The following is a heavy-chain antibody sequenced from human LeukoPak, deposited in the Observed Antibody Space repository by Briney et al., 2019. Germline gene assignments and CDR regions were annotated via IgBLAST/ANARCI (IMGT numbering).Heavy chain of an antibody. CDR2: ISSSSDYK. J-gene: IGHJ4*02. CDR3: ARDGPQWEPSF. V-gene: IGHV3-21*06. CDR1: GFTFSNYR. D-gene: IGHD1-26*01. Sequence: GGSLRLSCAASGFTFSNYRMNRVRQAPGKGLEWVSSISSSSDYKYYADSVKGRFTISRDNAKNSLFLQMNSLRAEDTAVYYCARDGPQWEPSFWGQGTLVTVSS.